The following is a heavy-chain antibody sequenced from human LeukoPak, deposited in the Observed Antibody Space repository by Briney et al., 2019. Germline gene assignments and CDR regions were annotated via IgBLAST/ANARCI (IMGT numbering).Heavy chain of an antibody. V-gene: IGHV3-23*01. J-gene: IGHJ4*02. CDR1: GFTFSSYA. CDR3: AKDCSGDRCYSNYFDY. Sequence: PGGSLRPSCAASGFTFSSYAMSWVRQAPGKGLEWVSSISGSGLSTFYADSVKGRFTISRDKSKNTLYLQVHSLRAEDTAVYYCAKDCSGDRCYSNYFDYWGQGTLVTVSS. D-gene: IGHD2-15*01. CDR2: ISGSGLST.